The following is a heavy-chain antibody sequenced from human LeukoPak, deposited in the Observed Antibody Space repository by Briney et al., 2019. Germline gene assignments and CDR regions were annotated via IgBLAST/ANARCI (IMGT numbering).Heavy chain of an antibody. Sequence: SETLSLTCTVSGGSISSYYWSWIRQPAGKGLEWIGRIYTSGSTNYNPSLKSRVTMSVDTSKNQISLKLSSVTAADTAVYYCARGGYDYRRSDAFDIWGQGTLVTVSS. CDR1: GGSISSYY. D-gene: IGHD5-12*01. J-gene: IGHJ3*02. CDR2: IYTSGST. CDR3: ARGGYDYRRSDAFDI. V-gene: IGHV4-4*07.